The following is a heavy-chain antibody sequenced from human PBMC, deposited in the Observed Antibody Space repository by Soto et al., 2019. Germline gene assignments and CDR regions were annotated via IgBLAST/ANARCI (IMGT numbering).Heavy chain of an antibody. Sequence: SETLSLTCTVSGGSVNSGSYYWSWIRQPPGKGLEWIGYISNSGSTNYNPSLKSRITISVDTSKNQSSLKLGSVTAADTAVYYCARGADGRYHHYGMDVWGQGTTVTVSS. D-gene: IGHD1-26*01. CDR1: GGSVNSGSYY. CDR3: ARGADGRYHHYGMDV. V-gene: IGHV4-61*01. CDR2: ISNSGST. J-gene: IGHJ6*02.